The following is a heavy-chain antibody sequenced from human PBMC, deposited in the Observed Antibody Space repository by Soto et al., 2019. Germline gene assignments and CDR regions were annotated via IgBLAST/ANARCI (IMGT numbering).Heavy chain of an antibody. CDR1: GYTFSNYA. CDR2: ISGSGGST. D-gene: IGHD1-26*01. CDR3: AVGRGSNDWHFFDY. V-gene: IGHV3-23*01. Sequence: EVQVLESGGGLVQPGGSLRLSCAASGYTFSNYAMSWVRQAPGKGLEWVGLISGSGGSTYYGDSVKGRFTISRDNSKNTAYLQMNSLRAEDTAVYYCAVGRGSNDWHFFDYWGQGTLVTVSS. J-gene: IGHJ4*02.